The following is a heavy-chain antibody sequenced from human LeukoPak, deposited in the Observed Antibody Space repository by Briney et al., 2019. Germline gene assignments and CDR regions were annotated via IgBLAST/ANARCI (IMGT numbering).Heavy chain of an antibody. CDR1: GFTFSHYW. CDR2: INAEGTYA. J-gene: IGHJ4*02. Sequence: GGSLRLSCAASGFTFSHYWMFWIRQVPGKGLVWVSRINAEGTYANYADSVRGRFTTSRDNAKNMVYLQMNSLRAEDTAVYYCVRDGVALGWGQGTLVTVSS. CDR3: VRDGVALG. V-gene: IGHV3-74*01. D-gene: IGHD7-27*01.